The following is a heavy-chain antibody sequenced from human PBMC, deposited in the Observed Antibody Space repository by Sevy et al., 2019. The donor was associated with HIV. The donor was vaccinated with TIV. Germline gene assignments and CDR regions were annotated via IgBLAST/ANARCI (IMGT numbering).Heavy chain of an antibody. CDR2: FDPEDGET. D-gene: IGHD6-19*01. J-gene: IGHJ2*01. CDR3: ATDGNSGFNWYFDL. Sequence: ASVKDSCKVSGYTLTELSMHWVRQAPGKGLEWMGGFDPEDGETIYAQKFQGRVTMTEDTSTDTAYMELSSLRSEDTAVYYCATDGNSGFNWYFDLWGRGTLVTVSS. CDR1: GYTLTELS. V-gene: IGHV1-24*01.